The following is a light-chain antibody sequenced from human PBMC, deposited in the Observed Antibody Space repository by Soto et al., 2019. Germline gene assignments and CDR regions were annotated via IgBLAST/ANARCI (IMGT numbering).Light chain of an antibody. CDR1: SSNIGSNT. Sequence: QSVMTQPPSASGTPGQSVTISCSGSSSNIGSNTVNWYQQLPGTAPKLLIYSNNQRPSGVPDRFSGSKSGTSASLAITGLQYEDEADYYCAEWADSLNVPVFGAGTQLTVL. CDR2: SNN. V-gene: IGLV1-44*01. J-gene: IGLJ3*02. CDR3: AEWADSLNVPV.